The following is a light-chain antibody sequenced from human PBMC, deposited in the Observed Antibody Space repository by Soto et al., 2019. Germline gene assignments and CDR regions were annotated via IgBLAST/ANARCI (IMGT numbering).Light chain of an antibody. J-gene: IGKJ1*01. V-gene: IGKV3-15*01. CDR1: QSLRSN. CDR3: QQYGYWPRT. CDR2: GAS. Sequence: EIVMTQSPPTLSVSPGDGATLACRASQSLRSNLAWYQHKPGQAPRLLIYGASTRATGIPARFSGSGSGTDFTLTISGLQYEDSAVYYCQQYGYWPRTFGQGTKVEI.